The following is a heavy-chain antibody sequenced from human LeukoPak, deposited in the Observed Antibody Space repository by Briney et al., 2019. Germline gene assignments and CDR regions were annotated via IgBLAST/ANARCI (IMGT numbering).Heavy chain of an antibody. J-gene: IGHJ4*02. D-gene: IGHD3-22*01. Sequence: PGGSLRLSCAASGFTFSSYAMSWVRQAPGEGLEWVSAISGSGGSTYYADSVKGRFTISRDNSKNTLYLQMNSLRAEDTAVYYCAKDPYYYDSSGPPDYWGQGTLVTVSS. V-gene: IGHV3-23*01. CDR2: ISGSGGST. CDR1: GFTFSSYA. CDR3: AKDPYYYDSSGPPDY.